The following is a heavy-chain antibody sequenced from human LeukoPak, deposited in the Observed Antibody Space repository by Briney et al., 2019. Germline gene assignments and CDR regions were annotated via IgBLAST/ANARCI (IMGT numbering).Heavy chain of an antibody. CDR3: ARRGGGYSYGSIGAFDI. D-gene: IGHD5-18*01. CDR2: INPSGGST. J-gene: IGHJ3*02. V-gene: IGHV1-46*01. Sequence: ASVKVSXKASGYTFTSYYMHWVRQAPGQGLEWMGIINPSGGSTCYAQKFQGRVTMTRDTSTSTVYMELSSLRSEDTAVYYCARRGGGYSYGSIGAFDIWGQGTMVTVSS. CDR1: GYTFTSYY.